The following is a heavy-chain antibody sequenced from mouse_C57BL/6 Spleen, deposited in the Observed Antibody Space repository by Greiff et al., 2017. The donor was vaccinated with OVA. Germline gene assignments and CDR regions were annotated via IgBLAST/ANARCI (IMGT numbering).Heavy chain of an antibody. D-gene: IGHD1-1*01. CDR3: ARKGNGSSPWFAC. V-gene: IGHV1-69*01. Sequence: QVQLQQPGAELVMPGASVKLSCKASGYTFTSYWMHWVKQRPGQGLEWIGEIDPSDSYTNYNQKFKGKSTLTVDKSSSTAYMQLSSLTSEEAAVYYYARKGNGSSPWFACWGQGTLVTVSA. J-gene: IGHJ3*01. CDR2: IDPSDSYT. CDR1: GYTFTSYW.